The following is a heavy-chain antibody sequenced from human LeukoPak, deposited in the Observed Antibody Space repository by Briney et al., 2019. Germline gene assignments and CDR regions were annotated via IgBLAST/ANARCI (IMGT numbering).Heavy chain of an antibody. CDR2: IRSKAYGGTT. CDR1: GFTFGDYA. J-gene: IGHJ4*02. D-gene: IGHD3-10*01. Sequence: GGSLRLSCTASGFTFGDYAMSWFRQAPGKGLEWVGFIRSKAYGGTTEYAASVKGRFTISRDDSKSIAYLQMNSLKTEDTAVYYCTRDDWFGDLGLFDYWGQGTLVTVSS. V-gene: IGHV3-49*03. CDR3: TRDDWFGDLGLFDY.